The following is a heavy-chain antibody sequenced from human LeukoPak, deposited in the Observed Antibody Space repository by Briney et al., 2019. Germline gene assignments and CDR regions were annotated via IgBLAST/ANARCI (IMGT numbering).Heavy chain of an antibody. CDR3: ARDLPKTGYVGAFDI. CDR2: INHSGST. V-gene: IGHV4-34*01. CDR1: GGSFSGYY. D-gene: IGHD5-12*01. J-gene: IGHJ3*02. Sequence: SETLSLTCAVYGGSFSGYYWSWIRQPPGKGLEWIGEINHSGSTNYNPSLKSRVTISVDTSKNQFSLKLSSVTAADTAVYYCARDLPKTGYVGAFDIWGQGTMVIVSS.